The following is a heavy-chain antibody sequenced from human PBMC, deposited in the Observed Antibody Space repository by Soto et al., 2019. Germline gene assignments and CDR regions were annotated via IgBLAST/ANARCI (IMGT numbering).Heavy chain of an antibody. J-gene: IGHJ6*02. Sequence: RASVKVSCKASGYPLNTYGISWVRKAPGQGLEWMGWISAYNGNTDYAQKLQGRVTVTTDTSTSTAYMELRSLRSDDTAVYYCARAAAVAVAGTHYYYSMDVWGQGTTVTVSS. CDR3: ARAAAVAVAGTHYYYSMDV. CDR1: GYPLNTYG. D-gene: IGHD6-19*01. V-gene: IGHV1-18*01. CDR2: ISAYNGNT.